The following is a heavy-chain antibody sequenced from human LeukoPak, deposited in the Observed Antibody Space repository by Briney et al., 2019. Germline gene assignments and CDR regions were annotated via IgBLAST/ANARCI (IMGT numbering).Heavy chain of an antibody. V-gene: IGHV1-8*03. D-gene: IGHD2-15*01. Sequence: ASVKVSCKASGYTFTRYDINWVRQATGQGLEWMGWINTKSGDTGHAQKFRGRVTITRDTSTSTVYMELSSLRSEDTAVYFCARVDGSPDYWGQGTLVTVSS. J-gene: IGHJ4*02. CDR2: INTKSGDT. CDR1: GYTFTRYD. CDR3: ARVDGSPDY.